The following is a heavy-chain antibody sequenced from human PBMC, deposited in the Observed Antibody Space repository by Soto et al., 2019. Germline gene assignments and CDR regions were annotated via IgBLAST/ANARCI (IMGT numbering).Heavy chain of an antibody. V-gene: IGHV3-23*01. Sequence: EEQLLESGGVLVVPGGSLRLSCAASGFAFSNYAMTWVRQAPGKGLEWVSSIRGNGDRTYYAESVKDRFTISRDNSKSTLFLQMNSLRADDTAVYFCARAEVTAVFGFWGQGTLVTVSS. CDR3: ARAEVTAVFGF. CDR2: IRGNGDRT. J-gene: IGHJ4*02. D-gene: IGHD2-21*02. CDR1: GFAFSNYA.